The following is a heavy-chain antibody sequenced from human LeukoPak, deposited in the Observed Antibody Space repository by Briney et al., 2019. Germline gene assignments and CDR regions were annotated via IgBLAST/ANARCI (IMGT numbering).Heavy chain of an antibody. CDR1: GFTFSSYS. D-gene: IGHD3-22*01. CDR2: ISSSSSHI. V-gene: IGHV3-21*01. CDR3: ARGSYYYDSRQDAFDI. J-gene: IGHJ3*02. Sequence: GGSLRLSCAASGFTFSSYSMNWVRQAPGKGLEWVSSISSSSSHIYYADSVKGRFTISRDNAKNSLYLQMNSLRAEDTAVYYCARGSYYYDSRQDAFDIWGQGTMVTVSS.